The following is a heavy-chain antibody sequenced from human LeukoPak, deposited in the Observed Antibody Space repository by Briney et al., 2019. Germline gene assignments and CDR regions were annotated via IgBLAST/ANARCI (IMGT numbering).Heavy chain of an antibody. CDR1: GYTFTSYA. Sequence: ASVKVSCKASGYTFTSYAIHWVRQAPRQRLEWMGWINTGNGNTKCSQKFHDRVTITRDTSASTAYMELSSLRSEDTAVYYCARDRDDSSGYYYAVDFDYWGQGTLVTVSS. V-gene: IGHV1-3*04. J-gene: IGHJ4*02. D-gene: IGHD3-22*01. CDR3: ARDRDDSSGYYYAVDFDY. CDR2: INTGNGNT.